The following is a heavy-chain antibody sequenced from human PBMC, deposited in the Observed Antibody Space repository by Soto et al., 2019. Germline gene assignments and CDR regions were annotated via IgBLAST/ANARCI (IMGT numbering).Heavy chain of an antibody. V-gene: IGHV3-7*03. J-gene: IGHJ4*02. CDR3: AWGKGWLRFTSPSR. CDR1: GFRFDDAH. CDR2: INYDATDK. Sequence: EVQLVESGGGLVQPGRSLRLSCATSGFRFDDAHMTWVRLAPGEGLEWVANINYDATDKEYVDSVRGRFTISRDNTQRSVFLQMNSLRAEDTAVYYCAWGKGWLRFTSPSRWGQGTLVTVSS. D-gene: IGHD5-12*01.